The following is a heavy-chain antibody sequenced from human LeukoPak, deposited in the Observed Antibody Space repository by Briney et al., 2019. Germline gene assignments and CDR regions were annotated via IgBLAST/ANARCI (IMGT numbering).Heavy chain of an antibody. CDR3: ARVPIAARKTWFDY. D-gene: IGHD6-6*01. CDR1: GGTFSSYA. Sequence: VKVSCKASGGTFSSYAISWVRQAPGQGLEWMGGIIPIFGTANYAQKFQGRVTITADESTSTAYMELSSLRSEDTAVYYCARVPIAARKTWFDYWGQGTLVTVSS. V-gene: IGHV1-69*13. J-gene: IGHJ4*02. CDR2: IIPIFGTA.